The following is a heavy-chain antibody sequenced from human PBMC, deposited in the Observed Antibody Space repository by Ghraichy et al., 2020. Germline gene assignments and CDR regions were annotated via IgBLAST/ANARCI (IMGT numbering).Heavy chain of an antibody. CDR2: INHSGST. V-gene: IGHV4-34*01. CDR1: GGAFSDDY. Sequence: GSLRLSCAVYGGAFSDDYWSWIRQRPGKGLEWIGEINHSGSTNYNPSLKSRVTISVDTSKNQFSLKLGSVTAADTAVYYCARVLVPPGSRYFDLWGRGTLVTVSS. D-gene: IGHD2-2*01. J-gene: IGHJ2*01. CDR3: ARVLVPPGSRYFDL.